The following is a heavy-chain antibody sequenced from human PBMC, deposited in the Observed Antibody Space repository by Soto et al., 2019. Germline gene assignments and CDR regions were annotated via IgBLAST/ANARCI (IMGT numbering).Heavy chain of an antibody. Sequence: QVQLVESGGGAVQPGRSLRLSCAASGFTFSNNGIHWVRQAPGKGLEWVAVISSDGINKYYADSVKGRSTISRDNSKNTLFLQMNSLRVKDTAVYYCAMDLYGGSSRFDYWGQGTLVTVSS. D-gene: IGHD2-15*01. V-gene: IGHV3-30*03. CDR2: ISSDGINK. CDR3: AMDLYGGSSRFDY. CDR1: GFTFSNNG. J-gene: IGHJ4*02.